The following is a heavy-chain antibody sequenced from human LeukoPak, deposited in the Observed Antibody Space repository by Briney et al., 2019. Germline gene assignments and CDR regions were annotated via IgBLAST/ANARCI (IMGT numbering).Heavy chain of an antibody. D-gene: IGHD3-3*01. V-gene: IGHV3-74*01. CDR3: ARGPPGAFRFLEWNSPLDH. J-gene: IGHJ4*02. Sequence: GGSLRLSCAASGFTFSSYWMHWVRQAPGKGLVWVSRINSDGSSTSYADSVKGRFTISRDNAKNTLYLQMNSLRSDDTAVYYCARGPPGAFRFLEWNSPLDHWGQGTLVTISS. CDR2: INSDGSST. CDR1: GFTFSSYW.